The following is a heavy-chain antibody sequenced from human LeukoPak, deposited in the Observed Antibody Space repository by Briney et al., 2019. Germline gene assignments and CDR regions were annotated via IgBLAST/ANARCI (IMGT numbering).Heavy chain of an antibody. CDR1: GYTFTSYG. CDR3: ARDFRPDIVVVVAARGYYYYGIDV. J-gene: IGHJ6*04. Sequence: ASVKVSCTASGYTFTSYGISWVRQAPGQGLEWMGWISAYNGNTNYAQKLQGRGTMTTDTSTSTAYMELRSLRSDDTAVYYCARDFRPDIVVVVAARGYYYYGIDVWGKGTTVTVSS. CDR2: ISAYNGNT. D-gene: IGHD2-15*01. V-gene: IGHV1-18*04.